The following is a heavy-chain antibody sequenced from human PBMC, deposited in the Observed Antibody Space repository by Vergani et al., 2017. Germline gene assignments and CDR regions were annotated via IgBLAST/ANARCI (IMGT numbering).Heavy chain of an antibody. CDR1: GFTVSSNH. CDR2: ISPHGGSA. CDR3: AKPDDINGYFPLWY. V-gene: IGHV3-23*04. J-gene: IGHJ4*02. D-gene: IGHD5-18*01. Sequence: EVQLVESGGGLVQPGGSLTLSCAASGFTVSSNHMTWVRQAPGKGLEWVSAISPHGGSADYAEAVKGRFTISRDNSQNTLFLHMTGLRGDDTAVYFCAKPDDINGYFPLWYWGQGIVVTVSS.